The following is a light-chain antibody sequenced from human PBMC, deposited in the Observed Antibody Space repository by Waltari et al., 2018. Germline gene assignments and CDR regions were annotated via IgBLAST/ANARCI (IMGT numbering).Light chain of an antibody. CDR3: CSYAGSYTYV. CDR1: SSDVGGYYY. J-gene: IGLJ1*01. V-gene: IGLV2-11*01. Sequence: QSALPQPPSASGCPGQPVTISCTGTSSDVGGYYYVSWYQQPPSKAPKLMIYDVSKRPSGVPHRFSGSKSGNTASLTISGLQAEDEADYYCCSYAGSYTYVFGTGTKVTVL. CDR2: DVS.